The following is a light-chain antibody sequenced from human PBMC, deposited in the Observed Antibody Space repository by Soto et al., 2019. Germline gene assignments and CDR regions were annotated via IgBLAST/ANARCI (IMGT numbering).Light chain of an antibody. V-gene: IGLV2-14*01. CDR2: DVS. Sequence: QSVLTQPACVSGSPGQSITISCTGTSSDVGGYNYVSWYQQHPGKAPKLMIYDVSNRPSGVSNRFSGSKSGNTASLTISGLQAEDEADYYCSSYTSSSPLVVFGGGTKLTVL. J-gene: IGLJ2*01. CDR1: SSDVGGYNY. CDR3: SSYTSSSPLVV.